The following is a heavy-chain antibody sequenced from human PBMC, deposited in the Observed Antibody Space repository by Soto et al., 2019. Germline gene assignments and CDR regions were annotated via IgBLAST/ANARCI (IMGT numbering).Heavy chain of an antibody. CDR2: MDPKTGNT. D-gene: IGHD2-8*02. V-gene: IGHV1-8*01. CDR1: GYIFTSNN. J-gene: IGHJ5*02. Sequence: GSVKVSCKASGYIFTSNNIYWVRQATGHAREWMGWMDPKTGNTAFAPDFQDRLTMTRDTATTTAYMELTGLTSEDTGVYYCARGRPGGGVTRRWFDPWGQGTLVTVSS. CDR3: ARGRPGGGVTRRWFDP.